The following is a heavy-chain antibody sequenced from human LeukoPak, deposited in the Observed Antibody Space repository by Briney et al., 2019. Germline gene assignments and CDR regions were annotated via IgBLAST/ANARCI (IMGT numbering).Heavy chain of an antibody. V-gene: IGHV3-43*01. CDR2: ISWDAGTT. J-gene: IGHJ3*02. CDR1: GFTFDDYP. CDR3: AKDFGLRGGYKSRYAFDI. Sequence: GGSLRLSCAASGFTFDDYPMHWVRQGPGKGLEWVSLISWDAGTTYYADSVKGRFTISRDNAKNSLYLQMNSLRAEDTAVYYCAKDFGLRGGYKSRYAFDIWGQGTMVTVSS. D-gene: IGHD5-24*01.